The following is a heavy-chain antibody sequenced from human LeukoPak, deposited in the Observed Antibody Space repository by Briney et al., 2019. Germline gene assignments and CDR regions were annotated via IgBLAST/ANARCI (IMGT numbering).Heavy chain of an antibody. D-gene: IGHD5-24*01. CDR3: ARGLLHRWLQEDY. J-gene: IGHJ4*02. V-gene: IGHV1-8*02. Sequence: ASVKVSCKASGYTFTSYGISWVRQATGQGLEWMGWMNPNSGNTGYAQKFQGRVTMTRNTSISTAYMELSSLRSEDTAVYYCARGLLHRWLQEDYWGQGTLVTVSS. CDR2: MNPNSGNT. CDR1: GYTFTSYG.